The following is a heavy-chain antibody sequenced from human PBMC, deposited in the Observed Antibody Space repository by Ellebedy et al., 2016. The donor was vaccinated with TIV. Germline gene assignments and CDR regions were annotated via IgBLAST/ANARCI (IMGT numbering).Heavy chain of an antibody. J-gene: IGHJ4*02. V-gene: IGHV2-70*12. CDR1: GISLNTTGMC. Sequence: SGPTLVXPTQTLTLTCTVSGISLNTTGMCVSWIRQPPGKALEWLGLIDWDDDKYYSTSLKSRLTITKDTSKNQVVLTMTNMDPVDTATYYCAHSFLPLDRKWRELAYWGQGTLVTVSS. CDR2: IDWDDDK. CDR3: AHSFLPLDRKWRELAY. D-gene: IGHD2-15*01.